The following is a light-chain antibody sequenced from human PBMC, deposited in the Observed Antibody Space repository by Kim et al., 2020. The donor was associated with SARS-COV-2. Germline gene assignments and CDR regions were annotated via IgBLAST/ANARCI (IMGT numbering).Light chain of an antibody. V-gene: IGKV3-11*01. CDR1: QSFDNY. CDR3: QKRANWLT. J-gene: IGKJ4*01. CDR2: DAS. Sequence: SLSPGERATLSCSASQSFDNYLAWYQQKPGQTPRLLIYDASNGATGIPARFSGSGSGTDFTLTISSLEPEDFAVYYCQKRANWLTFGGGTKVDIK.